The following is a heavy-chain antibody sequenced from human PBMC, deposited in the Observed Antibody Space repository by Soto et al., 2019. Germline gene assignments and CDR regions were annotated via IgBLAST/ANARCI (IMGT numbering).Heavy chain of an antibody. V-gene: IGHV1-3*01. CDR1: GYTFSRYG. Sequence: VKGSCNPTGYTFSRYGINWVRQAPGRGLEWMGWISPGNGNTKYSQQFQGRVNIERDTSASTAYMELSSLRPEDTAVYYCARGGYFDSSNYLAYWGLGTLVTVSS. CDR2: ISPGNGNT. J-gene: IGHJ4*02. CDR3: ARGGYFDSSNYLAY. D-gene: IGHD3-22*01.